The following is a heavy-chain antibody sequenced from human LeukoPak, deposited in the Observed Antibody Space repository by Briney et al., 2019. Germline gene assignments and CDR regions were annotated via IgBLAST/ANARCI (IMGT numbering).Heavy chain of an antibody. CDR2: IYYSGST. CDR3: ARTGTGFWTFDY. J-gene: IGHJ4*02. Sequence: SETLSLTCTVSGGSISSGGYYWSWIRQHPGKGLEWIGYIYYSGSTYYNPSLKSRVTISVDTSKNQFSLKLSSVTAADTAVYYCARTGTGFWTFDYWGQGTLVTVSS. V-gene: IGHV4-31*03. CDR1: GGSISSGGYY. D-gene: IGHD3/OR15-3a*01.